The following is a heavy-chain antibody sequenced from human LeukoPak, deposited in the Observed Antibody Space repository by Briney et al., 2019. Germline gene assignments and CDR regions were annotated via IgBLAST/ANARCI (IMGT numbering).Heavy chain of an antibody. CDR3: AKTWSSIWSYFDY. Sequence: GGSLRLSCAASGFALTTNAASWVRQAPGKGLEWVSTLSGSGANTYYADSVKGRFTISRDNSQNTLYLQMNSLRAEDTAVYYCAKTWSSIWSYFDYWGQGTLVTVSS. J-gene: IGHJ4*02. CDR1: GFALTTNA. D-gene: IGHD6-13*01. CDR2: LSGSGANT. V-gene: IGHV3-23*01.